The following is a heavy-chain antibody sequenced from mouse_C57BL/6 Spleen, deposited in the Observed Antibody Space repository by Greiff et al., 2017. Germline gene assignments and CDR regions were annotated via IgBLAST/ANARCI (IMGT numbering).Heavy chain of an antibody. CDR1: GYTFTDYN. Sequence: EVQLQQPGPELVKPGASVKIPCKASGYTFTDYNMDWVKQSHGKSLEWIGDINPNNGGTIYNQKFKGKATLTVDKSSSTAYMELRSLTSEDTAVYYCARNRATVVGRGYFEVWGTGTTVTVSS. V-gene: IGHV1-18*01. CDR2: INPNNGGT. J-gene: IGHJ1*03. D-gene: IGHD1-1*01. CDR3: ARNRATVVGRGYFEV.